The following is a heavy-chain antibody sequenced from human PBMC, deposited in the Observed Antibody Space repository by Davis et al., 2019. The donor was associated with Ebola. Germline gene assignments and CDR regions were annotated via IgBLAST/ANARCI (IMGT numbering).Heavy chain of an antibody. V-gene: IGHV3-48*02. Sequence: GESLKISCAASGFTFSSYSMNWVRQAPGKGLEWVSYISSSSSTIYYADSVKGRFTISRDNAKNSLYLQMNSLRDEDTAVYYCARDARFSTIFGVVTEDAFDIWGQGTMVTVSS. D-gene: IGHD3-3*01. J-gene: IGHJ3*02. CDR3: ARDARFSTIFGVVTEDAFDI. CDR1: GFTFSSYS. CDR2: ISSSSSTI.